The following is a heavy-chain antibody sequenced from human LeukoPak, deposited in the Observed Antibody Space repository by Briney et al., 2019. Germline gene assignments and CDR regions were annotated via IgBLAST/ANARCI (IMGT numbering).Heavy chain of an antibody. CDR2: IRQDGSEK. V-gene: IGHV3-7*01. J-gene: IGHJ4*01. CDR1: GFTFTDYW. D-gene: IGHD6-13*01. CDR3: ARDGAAAGLYFDL. Sequence: GGSLRLSCEVSGFTFTDYWMNWVRQAPGKGPEWVASIRQDGSEKTYVDSVKGRFTISRDNTKNSLSLQLNGLRAEDTAVYYCARDGAAAGLYFDLWGQGTLVTVS.